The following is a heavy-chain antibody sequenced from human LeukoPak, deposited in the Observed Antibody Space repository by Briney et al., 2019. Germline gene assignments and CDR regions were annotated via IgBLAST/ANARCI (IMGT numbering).Heavy chain of an antibody. CDR3: ARGVRIAVAGIDY. J-gene: IGHJ4*02. V-gene: IGHV4-59*12. D-gene: IGHD6-19*01. CDR1: GDSIRSYY. Sequence: PSETLSLTCTVSGDSIRSYYWSWIRQPPGKGLEWIGYIYYSGSTNYNPSLKSRVTISVDTSKNQFSLKLSSVTAADTAVYYCARGVRIAVAGIDYWGQGTLVTVSS. CDR2: IYYSGST.